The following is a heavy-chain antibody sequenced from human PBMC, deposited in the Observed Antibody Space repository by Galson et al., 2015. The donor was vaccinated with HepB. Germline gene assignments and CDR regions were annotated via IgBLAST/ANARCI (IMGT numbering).Heavy chain of an antibody. Sequence: SLRLSCAASGFTFSSYSMNWVRQAPEKGLEWVSSISSSSSYIYYADSVKGRFTISRDNAKNSLYLQMNSLRAEDTAVYYCASDSSRLTPYWYFDLWGRGTLVTVSS. CDR2: ISSSSSYI. V-gene: IGHV3-21*01. J-gene: IGHJ2*01. D-gene: IGHD4-23*01. CDR1: GFTFSSYS. CDR3: ASDSSRLTPYWYFDL.